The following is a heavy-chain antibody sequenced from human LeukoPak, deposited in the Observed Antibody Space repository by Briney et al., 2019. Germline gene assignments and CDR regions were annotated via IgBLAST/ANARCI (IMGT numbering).Heavy chain of an antibody. J-gene: IGHJ4*02. CDR3: ARAFWSGYYFDY. V-gene: IGHV1-2*02. CDR1: GYTFTGYY. CDR2: INPNSGGT. Sequence: ASVKVSCKASGYTFTGYYMHWVRQAPGQGLEWMGWINPNSGGTNYAQKFQGRVTMTRDTSISTAYMELSRLRSDDTAVYYCARAFWSGYYFDYWGQGTLVTVSS. D-gene: IGHD3-3*01.